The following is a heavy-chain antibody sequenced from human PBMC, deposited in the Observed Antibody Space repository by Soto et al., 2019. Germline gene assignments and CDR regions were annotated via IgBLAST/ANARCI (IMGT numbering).Heavy chain of an antibody. CDR3: AKDSDYRDRIFWYFDL. J-gene: IGHJ2*01. D-gene: IGHD2-15*01. V-gene: IGHV3-23*01. CDR1: GFTLSAYA. CDR2: ISRSGGST. Sequence: GGSLRLSCAASGFTLSAYAMSWVRQVPGKGLEWVSVISRSGGSTYYADSVKGRFTISRDSSKNTVYLQMNSLRAEDTAVYYCAKDSDYRDRIFWYFDLSGRGTLVTVSS.